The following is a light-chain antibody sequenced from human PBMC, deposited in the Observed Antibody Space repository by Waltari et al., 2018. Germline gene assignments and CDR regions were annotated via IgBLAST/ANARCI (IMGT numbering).Light chain of an antibody. V-gene: IGLV2-14*01. Sequence: QSALTQPASVSGSPGQSITISCSGTDSDVGAYDFVSWYQQHPGKAPHLIIYEVSNRPAGISSRFSASQSGNTASLTISWLQAEDEADYYCSSYTTSSAPGVFGTGTKVTVL. CDR3: SSYTTSSAPGV. CDR1: DSDVGAYDF. CDR2: EVS. J-gene: IGLJ1*01.